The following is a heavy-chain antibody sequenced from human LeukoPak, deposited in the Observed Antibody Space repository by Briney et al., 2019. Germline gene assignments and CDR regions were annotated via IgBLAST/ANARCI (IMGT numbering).Heavy chain of an antibody. J-gene: IGHJ4*02. CDR2: IYSGGST. V-gene: IGHV3-53*01. CDR1: GFTVSSNY. D-gene: IGHD1-1*01. Sequence: GGSLRPSCAASGFTVSSNYMSWVRQAPGKGLEWVSVIYSGGSTYYADSVKGRFTISRDNSKNTLYLQMNSLRAEDTAVYYCARVPRLSDWKSFDYWGQGTLVTVSS. CDR3: ARVPRLSDWKSFDY.